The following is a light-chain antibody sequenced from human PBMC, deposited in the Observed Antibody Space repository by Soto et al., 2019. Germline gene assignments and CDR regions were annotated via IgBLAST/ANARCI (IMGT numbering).Light chain of an antibody. J-gene: IGLJ1*01. CDR2: DVS. CDR3: SSYTSSSLYV. Sequence: QSALTQPASVSGSPGQSITISCTGTSSDVGGYNYVSWYQQHPGKAPKLMIYDVSNWPSGVSNRFSGSKSGNTASLTISGLQAEDEAAYYCSSYTSSSLYVFGTGTKLTVL. V-gene: IGLV2-14*03. CDR1: SSDVGGYNY.